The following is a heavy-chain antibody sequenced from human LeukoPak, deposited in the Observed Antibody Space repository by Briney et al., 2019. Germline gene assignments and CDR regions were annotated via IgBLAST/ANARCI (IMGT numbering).Heavy chain of an antibody. Sequence: PSETLSLTCTVSGGSVSSGSYYWSWIRQPPGKGLEWIGYIYYSGSTYYNPSLKSRVTISVDTSKNQFSLMLTSVTASDTAVYFCGGAATGTVGWFDPWGQGTLVTVSS. V-gene: IGHV4-61*01. D-gene: IGHD6-13*01. J-gene: IGHJ5*02. CDR3: GGAATGTVGWFDP. CDR2: IYYSGST. CDR1: GGSVSSGSYY.